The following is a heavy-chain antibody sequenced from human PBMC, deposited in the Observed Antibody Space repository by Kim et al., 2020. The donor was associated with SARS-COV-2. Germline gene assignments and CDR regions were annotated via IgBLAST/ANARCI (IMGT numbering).Heavy chain of an antibody. CDR3: ARGEGGITMIVVAYDY. D-gene: IGHD3-22*01. CDR1: GFTFSSYE. Sequence: GGSLRLSCAASGFTFSSYEMNWVRQAPGKGLEWVSYISSSCSTIYYADSVKGRFTISRDNAKNSLYLQMNSLRAEDTAVYYCARGEGGITMIVVAYDYWGQGTLVTVSS. V-gene: IGHV3-48*03. CDR2: ISSSCSTI. J-gene: IGHJ4*02.